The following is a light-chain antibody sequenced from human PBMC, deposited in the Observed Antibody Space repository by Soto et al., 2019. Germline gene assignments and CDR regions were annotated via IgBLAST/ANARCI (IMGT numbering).Light chain of an antibody. CDR2: EVT. CDR3: SSHTSSSTRV. CDR1: SSDVGGYDY. Sequence: QSALTQPASVSGSPGQSIAISCTGTSSDVGGYDYVSWYQQHPDKAPKLMIYEVTKRPSGVSNRFSGSKSGNTASLTISGLQPEDEADYYCSSHTSSSTRVFGSGTKVTVL. V-gene: IGLV2-14*01. J-gene: IGLJ1*01.